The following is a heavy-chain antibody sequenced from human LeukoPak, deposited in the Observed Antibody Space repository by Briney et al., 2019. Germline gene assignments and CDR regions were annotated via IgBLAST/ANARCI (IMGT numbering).Heavy chain of an antibody. CDR3: AREGLDTSDYYGSRLDY. CDR1: GYTFTTYY. D-gene: IGHD3-22*01. Sequence: ASVKVSCKASGYTFTTYYMHWVRQPPGQGLEWMGIINPSDGSTSYAQKFQDRVTMTRDTSTSTVYMELSSLRSEDTAVYYCAREGLDTSDYYGSRLDYWGPGTLVTVSS. V-gene: IGHV1-46*01. J-gene: IGHJ4*02. CDR2: INPSDGST.